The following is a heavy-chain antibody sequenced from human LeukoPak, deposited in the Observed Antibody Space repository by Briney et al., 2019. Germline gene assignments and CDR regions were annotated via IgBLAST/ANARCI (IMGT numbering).Heavy chain of an antibody. V-gene: IGHV3-74*01. J-gene: IGHJ1*01. CDR2: INTDGSST. Sequence: PGGSLRLSCAASGFTFSSYWMHWVRQAPGKGLVWVSRINTDGSSTSYADSVKGRFTISRDNAKNTLYLQMNSLRAEDTAVYYCAREEYSSGWYGPQYFQHWGQGTLVTVSS. CDR1: GFTFSSYW. D-gene: IGHD6-19*01. CDR3: AREEYSSGWYGPQYFQH.